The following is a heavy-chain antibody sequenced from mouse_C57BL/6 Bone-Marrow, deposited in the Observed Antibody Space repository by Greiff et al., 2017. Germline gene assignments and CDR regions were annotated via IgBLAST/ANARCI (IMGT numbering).Heavy chain of an antibody. CDR2: IDPEDGET. V-gene: IGHV14-2*01. J-gene: IGHJ2*01. Sequence: EVQLVESGAELVKPGASVTLSCTASGFNIKDYYLHWVKQRTEQGLEWIGRIDPEDGETKYAPKFQGKATITADTSSNTAYLQLSILTSEDTSVYYCARGGGTWFDYWGQGTTLTVSS. CDR1: GFNIKDYY. CDR3: ARGGGTWFDY. D-gene: IGHD3-3*01.